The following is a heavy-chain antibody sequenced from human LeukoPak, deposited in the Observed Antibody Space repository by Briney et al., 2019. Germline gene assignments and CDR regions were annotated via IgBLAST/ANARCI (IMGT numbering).Heavy chain of an antibody. Sequence: GGSLRLSCAASGFTFSSYAMSWVRLAPGKGLEWVSAISGSGGSTYYADSVKGRFTISRDNSKNTLYLQMNSLRAEDTAVYYCAKDFIVVVVAGGFDYWGQGTLVTVSS. D-gene: IGHD2-15*01. J-gene: IGHJ4*02. CDR2: ISGSGGST. CDR3: AKDFIVVVVAGGFDY. CDR1: GFTFSSYA. V-gene: IGHV3-23*01.